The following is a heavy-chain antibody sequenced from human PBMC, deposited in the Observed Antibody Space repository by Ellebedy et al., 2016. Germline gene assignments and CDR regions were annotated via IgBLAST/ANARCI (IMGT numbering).Heavy chain of an antibody. Sequence: GSLRLXXTVSGGSISTYFWSWIRQPPGKGLEWIGYVYYSGSTNYNPSLKTRVTISVDTSNNQFSLKLSSVTAADTAVYYCARVYGSYLGHFDSWGQGTLVTVSS. CDR3: ARVYGSYLGHFDS. CDR2: VYYSGST. J-gene: IGHJ4*02. V-gene: IGHV4-59*01. D-gene: IGHD1-26*01. CDR1: GGSISTYF.